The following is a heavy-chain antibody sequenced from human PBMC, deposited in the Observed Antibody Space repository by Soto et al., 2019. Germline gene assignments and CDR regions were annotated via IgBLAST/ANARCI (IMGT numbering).Heavy chain of an antibody. D-gene: IGHD3-10*01. CDR1: GFSLSNARMG. CDR2: IFSNDEK. Sequence: QVTLKESGPVLVKPTETLTLTCTVSGFSLSNARMGVSWIRQPPGKALEWLAHIFSNDEKSYSTSLKSRLTXSXDXXKSQVVLTMTNMDPVDTATYYCARILAGVYHPFDYWGQGTLVTVSS. J-gene: IGHJ4*02. V-gene: IGHV2-26*01. CDR3: ARILAGVYHPFDY.